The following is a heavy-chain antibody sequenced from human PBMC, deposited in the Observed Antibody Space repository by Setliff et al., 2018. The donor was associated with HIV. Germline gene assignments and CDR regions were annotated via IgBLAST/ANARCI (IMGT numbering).Heavy chain of an antibody. D-gene: IGHD6-13*01. CDR1: GGTLSNYV. CDR2: IIPMYNIP. Sequence: SVKVSCKTSGGTLSNYVIAWVRQAPGQGLEWMGMIIPMYNIPAYAQKFQGRVTFTADESTSTANMELSSLSSEDTAVYYCARDQTGVAAAAFGGGSAWSDEGFDIWGQGTMVTVSS. CDR3: ARDQTGVAAAAFGGGSAWSDEGFDI. J-gene: IGHJ3*02. V-gene: IGHV1-69*13.